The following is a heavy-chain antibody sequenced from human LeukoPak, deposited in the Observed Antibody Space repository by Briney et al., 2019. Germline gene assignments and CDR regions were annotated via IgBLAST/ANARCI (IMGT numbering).Heavy chain of an antibody. D-gene: IGHD1-26*01. V-gene: IGHV4-39*07. CDR2: IYYSGST. Sequence: SETLSLTCTVSGGSISSSSYYWGWIRQSPGKGLEWIGSIYYSGSTYYNPSLKSRVTMSVDTSKNQFSLKLSSVTAADTAVYYCARDMVVGALDAFDIWGQGTMVTVSS. CDR3: ARDMVVGALDAFDI. CDR1: GGSISSSSYY. J-gene: IGHJ3*02.